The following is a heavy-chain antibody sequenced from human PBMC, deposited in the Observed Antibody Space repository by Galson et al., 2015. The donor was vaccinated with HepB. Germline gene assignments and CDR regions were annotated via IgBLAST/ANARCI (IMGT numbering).Heavy chain of an antibody. Sequence: SVTVSCKASGSTFTGYYMHWVRQAPGQGLEWMGWINPNSGGTNYAQKFQGRVTMTRDTSISTAYMELSRLRSDDTAVYYCARDAPMVATMAFDIWGQGTMVTVSS. D-gene: IGHD5-12*01. CDR3: ARDAPMVATMAFDI. CDR2: INPNSGGT. CDR1: GSTFTGYY. V-gene: IGHV1-2*02. J-gene: IGHJ3*02.